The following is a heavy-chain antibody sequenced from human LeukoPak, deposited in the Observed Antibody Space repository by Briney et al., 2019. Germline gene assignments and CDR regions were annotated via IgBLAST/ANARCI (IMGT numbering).Heavy chain of an antibody. CDR3: ATSPDGYNSLFQH. J-gene: IGHJ1*01. Sequence: PGGSLRLLCAASGFTVSSNYMRWVRQAPGRGVEWVSVIYSGGSTYYADSVKRRFTISRDNSKNTLYLQMNSLRAEDTAVYYCATSPDGYNSLFQHWGQGTLVTVSS. V-gene: IGHV3-53*01. CDR2: IYSGGST. D-gene: IGHD5-24*01. CDR1: GFTVSSNY.